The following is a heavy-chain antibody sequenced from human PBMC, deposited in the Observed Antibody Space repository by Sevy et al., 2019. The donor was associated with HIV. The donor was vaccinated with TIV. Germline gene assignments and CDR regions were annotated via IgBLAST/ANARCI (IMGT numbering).Heavy chain of an antibody. CDR2: IYYSGST. CDR1: GGSISSSSYY. Sequence: SETLSLTCTVSGGSISSSSYYWGWIRQPPGKGLEWIGSIYYSGSTYYNPSLKSRVTISVDTSKNQFSLKLSSVTAAETAVYYCAAIIAAAGTYYYYYGMDVWGQGTTVTVSS. V-gene: IGHV4-39*01. D-gene: IGHD6-13*01. CDR3: AAIIAAAGTYYYYYGMDV. J-gene: IGHJ6*02.